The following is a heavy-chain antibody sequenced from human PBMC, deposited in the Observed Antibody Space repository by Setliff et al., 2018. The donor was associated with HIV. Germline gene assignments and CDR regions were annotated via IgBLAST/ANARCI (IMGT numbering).Heavy chain of an antibody. D-gene: IGHD3-3*01. J-gene: IGHJ3*02. Sequence: GASVKVSCKASGYTFTSYGISWVRQAPGQGLEWMGWISASSGNTNYAQKLQGRVTMTTDTSTSTAYMELRSLRSDDTAVYYCARVAWYYSFWSGLGDAFDIWGQGTMVTVSS. CDR1: GYTFTSYG. CDR3: ARVAWYYSFWSGLGDAFDI. V-gene: IGHV1-18*01. CDR2: ISASSGNT.